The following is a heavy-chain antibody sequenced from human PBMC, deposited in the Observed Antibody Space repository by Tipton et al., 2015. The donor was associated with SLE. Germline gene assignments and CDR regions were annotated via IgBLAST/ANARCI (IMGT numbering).Heavy chain of an antibody. J-gene: IGHJ5*02. CDR1: GVFISSHY. D-gene: IGHD2-8*01. CDR2: IYSSGST. Sequence: TLSLTCTVSGVFISSHYWSWIRQPPGKGLEWIGYIYSSGSTDYNPSLEGRVTISVDSSKNQFSLRLTSVSAADTAVYYCARDPSGYYSTSPYLWGQGTLVTVSS. V-gene: IGHV4-59*11. CDR3: ARDPSGYYSTSPYL.